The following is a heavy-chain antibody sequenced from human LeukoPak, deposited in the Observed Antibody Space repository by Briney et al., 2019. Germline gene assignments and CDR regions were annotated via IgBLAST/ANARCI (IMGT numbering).Heavy chain of an antibody. CDR1: GFTFSSYW. CDR3: ARAGYGSGPVVY. CDR2: INSDGSST. Sequence: PGGSLRLSCATSGFTFSSYWMHWVRQAPGKGLVWVSRINSDGSSTSYADSVKGRFTISRDNAKNTLYLQMNSLRAEDTAVYYCARAGYGSGPVVYWGQGTLVTVSS. D-gene: IGHD3-10*01. V-gene: IGHV3-74*01. J-gene: IGHJ4*02.